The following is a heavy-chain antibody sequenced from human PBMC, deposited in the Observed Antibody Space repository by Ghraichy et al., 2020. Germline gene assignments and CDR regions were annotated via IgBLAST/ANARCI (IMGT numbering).Heavy chain of an antibody. J-gene: IGHJ5*02. V-gene: IGHV4-39*01. CDR3: ASTIVVVPAAMPSFGEWFDP. CDR1: GGSISSSSYY. D-gene: IGHD2-2*01. Sequence: SETLSLTCTVSGGSISSSSYYWGWIHQPPGKGLEWIGSIYYSGSTYYNPSLKSRVTISVDTSKNQFSLKLSSVTAADTAVYYCASTIVVVPAAMPSFGEWFDPWGQGTLVTVSS. CDR2: IYYSGST.